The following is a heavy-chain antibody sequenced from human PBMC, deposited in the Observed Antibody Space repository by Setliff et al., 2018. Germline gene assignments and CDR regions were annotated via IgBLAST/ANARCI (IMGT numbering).Heavy chain of an antibody. J-gene: IGHJ3*02. V-gene: IGHV7-4-1*02. CDR1: GYTFTSYG. D-gene: IGHD5-12*01. CDR3: ASSGYDVGGAFDI. Sequence: GASVKVSCKASGYTFTSYGISWVRQAPGQGLEWMGWINTNTGNPTYAQGFTGRFVFSLDTSVSTAYLQISSLKAEDTAVYYCASSGYDVGGAFDIWGQGTRSPSPQ. CDR2: INTNTGNP.